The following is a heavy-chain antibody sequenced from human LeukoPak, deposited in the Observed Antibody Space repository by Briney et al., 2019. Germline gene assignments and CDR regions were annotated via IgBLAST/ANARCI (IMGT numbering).Heavy chain of an antibody. CDR2: INTNTGNP. D-gene: IGHD3-22*01. V-gene: IGHV7-4-1*02. CDR1: GYTFTSYA. CDR3: ARGFLYYYDSSGYLDY. Sequence: ASVKVSCKASGYTFTSYAMNWVRQAPGEGLEWMGWINTNTGNPTYAQGFTGRFVFSLYTSVSTAYLQISSLKAEDTAVYYCARGFLYYYDSSGYLDYWGQGTLVTVSS. J-gene: IGHJ4*02.